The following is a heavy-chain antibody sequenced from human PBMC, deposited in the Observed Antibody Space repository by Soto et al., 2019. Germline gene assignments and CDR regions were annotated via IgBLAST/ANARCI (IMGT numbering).Heavy chain of an antibody. CDR2: IISMFGTT. Sequence: SVKVSCKASGGSITSYAVSWVRQAPGQGLEWMGGIISMFGTTHYAQKFQGRVTITADESTNTVYMELFSLRADDTAVYYCARDPDEDQLNPGGSFDNWGQGTLVTVSS. J-gene: IGHJ4*02. D-gene: IGHD1-1*01. V-gene: IGHV1-69*13. CDR1: GGSITSYA. CDR3: ARDPDEDQLNPGGSFDN.